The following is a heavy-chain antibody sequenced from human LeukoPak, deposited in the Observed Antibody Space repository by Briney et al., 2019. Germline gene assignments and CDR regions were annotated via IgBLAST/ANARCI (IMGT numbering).Heavy chain of an antibody. CDR2: IIPIFGTA. V-gene: IGHV1-69*13. CDR3: ARFSGYCGGVSCYSYFDY. J-gene: IGHJ4*02. D-gene: IGHD2-15*01. CDR1: GYTFTSYA. Sequence: ASVKVSCKASGYTFTSYAISWVRQAPGQGLEWMGGIIPIFGTASYAQKFQGRVTITADESTGTAYMELSSLRSEDTAVYYCARFSGYCGGVSCYSYFDYWGQGTLVTVSS.